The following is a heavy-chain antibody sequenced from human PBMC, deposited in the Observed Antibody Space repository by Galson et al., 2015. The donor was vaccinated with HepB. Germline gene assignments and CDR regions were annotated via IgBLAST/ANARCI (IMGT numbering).Heavy chain of an antibody. CDR1: GYTFTSYG. V-gene: IGHV1-18*01. Sequence: SVKVSCKASGYTFTSYGISWVRQAPGQGLEWMGWISAYNGNTNYAQKLQGRVTMTTDTSTSTAYMELRSLRSDDTAVYYCARRAPGGVARYYYYYYMDVWGKGTTVTVSS. CDR2: ISAYNGNT. CDR3: ARRAPGGVARYYYYYYMDV. D-gene: IGHD2-15*01. J-gene: IGHJ6*03.